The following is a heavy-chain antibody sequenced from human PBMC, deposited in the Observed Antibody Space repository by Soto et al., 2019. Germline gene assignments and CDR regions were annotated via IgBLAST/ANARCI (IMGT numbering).Heavy chain of an antibody. V-gene: IGHV3-66*01. J-gene: IGHJ4*02. CDR2: IYSGGST. D-gene: IGHD6-13*01. CDR1: GFTVSSSY. Sequence: EVQLVESGGGLVQPGGSLRLSCAASGFTVSSSYMSWVRQAPGKGLEWVSVIYSGGSTYYADSVQGRFTISRDNSKNTLYLQMNSLRAEDTAVYYCALYSSSWYRDIGYWGQGTLVTVSS. CDR3: ALYSSSWYRDIGY.